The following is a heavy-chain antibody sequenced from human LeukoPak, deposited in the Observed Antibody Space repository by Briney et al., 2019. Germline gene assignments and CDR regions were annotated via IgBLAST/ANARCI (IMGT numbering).Heavy chain of an antibody. V-gene: IGHV4-61*01. CDR3: ARIPFVVVPAAIDY. Sequence: PSETLSLTCTVSGGSVSSGSYYWSWIRQPPGNGLEWIGYIYYSGSTNYNPSLKSRVTISVDTSKNQFSLKLSSVTAADTAVYYCARIPFVVVPAAIDYWGQGTLVTVSS. J-gene: IGHJ4*02. CDR1: GGSVSSGSYY. D-gene: IGHD2-2*02. CDR2: IYYSGST.